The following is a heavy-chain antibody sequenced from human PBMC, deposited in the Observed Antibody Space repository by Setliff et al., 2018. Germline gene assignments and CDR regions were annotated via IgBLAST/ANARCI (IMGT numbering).Heavy chain of an antibody. CDR3: ARFYGDYQFDY. Sequence: KPSETLSLTCTVSGGSIRNYYWSWIRQPAGRGLEWIGHIDPSGNTNYQPSLKSRVTISGDTSKNQFSLRLSSVTAADTAVYYCARFYGDYQFDYWGQGTLVTVSS. J-gene: IGHJ4*02. D-gene: IGHD4-17*01. CDR2: IDPSGNT. V-gene: IGHV4-4*07. CDR1: GGSIRNYY.